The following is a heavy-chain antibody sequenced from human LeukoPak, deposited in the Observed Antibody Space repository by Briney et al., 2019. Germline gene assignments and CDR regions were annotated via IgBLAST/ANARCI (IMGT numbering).Heavy chain of an antibody. CDR1: GYSISSGNF. CDR3: ARRGSGNDYFDY. V-gene: IGHV4-38-2*02. CDR2: IYRSGST. J-gene: IGHJ4*02. Sequence: SETLSLTCTVSGYSISSGNFWVWIRQPPGMGLEWIGNIYRSGSTSYNPSLKSRVAISIGTSKNQFSLKLSSVTAADTAVYYCARRGSGNDYFDYWGQGTLVTVSS. D-gene: IGHD3-3*01.